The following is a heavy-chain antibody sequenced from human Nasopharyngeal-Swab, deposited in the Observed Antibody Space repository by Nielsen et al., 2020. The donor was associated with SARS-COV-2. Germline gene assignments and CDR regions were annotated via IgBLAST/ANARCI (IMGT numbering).Heavy chain of an antibody. CDR2: INEDGSTT. D-gene: IGHD1-1*01. V-gene: IGHV3-74*01. CDR3: AKDRRVEPTRWYFDY. Sequence: GESLKISCAASGFTFSRYWMHWVRQAPGKGLVWVSRINEDGSTTNYADSVKGRFTISRDNSKNTLYLQMSSLGAEDTAVYYCAKDRRVEPTRWYFDYWGQGTLVTVSS. CDR1: GFTFSRYW. J-gene: IGHJ4*02.